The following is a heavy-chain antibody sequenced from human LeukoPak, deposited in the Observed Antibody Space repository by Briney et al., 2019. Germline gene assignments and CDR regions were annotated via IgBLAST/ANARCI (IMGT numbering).Heavy chain of an antibody. D-gene: IGHD3-9*01. J-gene: IGHJ6*03. CDR2: INSDGRNT. V-gene: IGHV3-74*01. CDR1: GFTLSSDW. Sequence: PGGSLRLSCAASGFTLSSDWTHWVRQAPGKGMVWVSRINSDGRNTSYADSVKGRFTISRDNAKNTLYLQMNSLRAEDTAVYYCAREFEGTYYDILTGYSLGYYYYMDVWGKGTTVTISS. CDR3: AREFEGTYYDILTGYSLGYYYYMDV.